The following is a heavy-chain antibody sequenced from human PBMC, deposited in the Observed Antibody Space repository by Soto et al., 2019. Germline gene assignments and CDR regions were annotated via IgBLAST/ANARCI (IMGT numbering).Heavy chain of an antibody. Sequence: PSETLSLTCTVSGGSISSSSYYWGWIRQPPGKGLEWIGSIYYSGSTYYNPSLKSRVTISVDTSKNQFSLKLSSVTAADTAVYYCARHLTYGGNNWFDPWGQGTLVTVSS. CDR2: IYYSGST. D-gene: IGHD4-17*01. CDR1: GGSISSSSYY. CDR3: ARHLTYGGNNWFDP. J-gene: IGHJ5*02. V-gene: IGHV4-39*01.